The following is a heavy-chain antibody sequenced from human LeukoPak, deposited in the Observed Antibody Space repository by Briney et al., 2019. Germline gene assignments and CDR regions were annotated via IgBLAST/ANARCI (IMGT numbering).Heavy chain of an antibody. CDR2: IKQDGSEN. J-gene: IGHJ3*02. D-gene: IGHD3-3*01. Sequence: GGSLRLSCAASGFTFSSYWMSWVRQAPGKGLEWVANIKQDGSENYYVDSVKGRFTISRDNAKNSLYLQMNSLRAEDTAVYYCARVGGYGGYDAFDIWGQGTMVTVSS. V-gene: IGHV3-7*04. CDR1: GFTFSSYW. CDR3: ARVGGYGGYDAFDI.